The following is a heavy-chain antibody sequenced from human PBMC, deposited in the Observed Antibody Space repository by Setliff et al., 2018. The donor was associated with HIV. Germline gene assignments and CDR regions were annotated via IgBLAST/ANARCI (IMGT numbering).Heavy chain of an antibody. CDR1: GDSVSSNNAA. D-gene: IGHD3-10*01. CDR3: ASSGSGSYINWFGP. Sequence: SQTLSLTCAISGDSVSSNNAAWNWIRQSPLRGLEWLGRTYFRSKWYFDYAVSVKSRIIINPDTSKNQFSLHLNSVTPEDTAVYYCASSGSGSYINWFGPWGQGTLVTVSS. J-gene: IGHJ5*02. CDR2: TYFRSKWYF. V-gene: IGHV6-1*01.